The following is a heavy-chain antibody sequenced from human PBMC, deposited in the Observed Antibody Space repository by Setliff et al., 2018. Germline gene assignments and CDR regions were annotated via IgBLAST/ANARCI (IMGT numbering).Heavy chain of an antibody. J-gene: IGHJ4*02. CDR2: IYYSGTT. CDR3: ASGGAGFFTSGR. Sequence: SETLSLTCIVSGASINSSTFFWGWIRQPPGKGLEWIGSIYYSGTTYYNPSVRSRVTISVDTSKNQFSLKLSSVTAADTAVYFCASGGAGFFTSGRWGQGTLVTVSS. V-gene: IGHV4-39*01. CDR1: GASINSSTFF. D-gene: IGHD3-3*01.